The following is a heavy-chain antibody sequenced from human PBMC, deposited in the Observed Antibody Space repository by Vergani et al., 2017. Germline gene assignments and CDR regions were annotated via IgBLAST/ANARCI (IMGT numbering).Heavy chain of an antibody. Sequence: VQLLESGGGLVQPGESLRLSCAASGFTFSISGVSWVRQAPGKGLQWVASISGSGDTTNYIDSVKGRFTISRDSSKTTLYLHMNALRVEDTAVYYCAKRDGAYDYFDSWGQGTLVTVSS. CDR1: GFTFSISG. D-gene: IGHD4/OR15-4a*01. CDR2: ISGSGDTT. J-gene: IGHJ4*02. CDR3: AKRDGAYDYFDS. V-gene: IGHV3-23*01.